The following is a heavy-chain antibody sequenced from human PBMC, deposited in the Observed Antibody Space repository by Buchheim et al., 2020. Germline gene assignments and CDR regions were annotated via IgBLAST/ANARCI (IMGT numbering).Heavy chain of an antibody. D-gene: IGHD2-21*01. Sequence: EVQLLESGGGLVQPGGSLRLSCAASGFTFSSYAMSWVRQAPGKGLEWVSAISGSGGSTYYADSVKGRFTISRDNSKNTLYLQMNSLRAEDTAVYYCTKCLHSQRDRYYYYGMDVWGQGTT. J-gene: IGHJ6*02. CDR3: TKCLHSQRDRYYYYGMDV. V-gene: IGHV3-23*01. CDR2: ISGSGGST. CDR1: GFTFSSYA.